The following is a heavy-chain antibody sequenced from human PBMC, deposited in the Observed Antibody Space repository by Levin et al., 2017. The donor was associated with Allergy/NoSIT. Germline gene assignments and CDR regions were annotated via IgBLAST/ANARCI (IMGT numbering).Heavy chain of an antibody. CDR3: ARHPAGTPRFDP. D-gene: IGHD3-10*01. V-gene: IGHV4-59*08. CDR1: GGSINGYY. J-gene: IGHJ5*02. Sequence: SSETLSLTCTVSGGSINGYYWSWIRQPPGKGLEWIGYVYYSGSTNYKPSLKSRVTISVDTSKNQFSLKLSSVTAADTAGYYCARHPAGTPRFDPWGQGTLVTVSS. CDR2: VYYSGST.